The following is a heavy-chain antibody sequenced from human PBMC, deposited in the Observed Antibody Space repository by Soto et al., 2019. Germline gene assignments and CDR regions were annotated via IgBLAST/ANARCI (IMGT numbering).Heavy chain of an antibody. CDR3: ARHAHCSGGSCYFDY. Sequence: QLQLQESGPGLVKPSETLSLTCTVSGGSISSSSYYWGWIRQPPGKGLEWIGSIYYSGSIYYNPSLKSRVTISVDTSKNQFSLKLSSVTAADRAVYYCARHAHCSGGSCYFDYWGQGTLVTVSS. CDR2: IYYSGSI. D-gene: IGHD2-15*01. J-gene: IGHJ4*02. V-gene: IGHV4-39*01. CDR1: GGSISSSSYY.